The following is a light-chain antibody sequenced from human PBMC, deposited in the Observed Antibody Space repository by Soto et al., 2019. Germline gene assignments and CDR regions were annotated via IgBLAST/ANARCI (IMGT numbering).Light chain of an antibody. Sequence: QSALTQPASVSGSPGQSITISCTGTSSDIGVYNYVSWYQQHPGKAPKLMIYDVTKRPSGVSNRFSGSKSGNTASLTISGXXXXXXXXYYCSSYRGSGIFEVFGGGTKVTV. CDR1: SSDIGVYNY. CDR2: DVT. CDR3: SSYRGSGIFEV. V-gene: IGLV2-14*01. J-gene: IGLJ2*01.